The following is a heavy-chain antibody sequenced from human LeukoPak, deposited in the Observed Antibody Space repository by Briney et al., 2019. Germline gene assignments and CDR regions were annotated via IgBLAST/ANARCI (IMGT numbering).Heavy chain of an antibody. V-gene: IGHV1-46*01. CDR1: GYTFTTYY. J-gene: IGHJ4*02. D-gene: IGHD6-6*01. Sequence: GASVKVSCKASGYTFTTYYVHWVRQAPGQGLEWMGIISPSGGSTTYAQNFQGRVTMTRDTSTSTVYMELSSLRSEDTAVYYCARDSSSSSSDYWGQGTLVTVSS. CDR2: ISPSGGST. CDR3: ARDSSSSSSDY.